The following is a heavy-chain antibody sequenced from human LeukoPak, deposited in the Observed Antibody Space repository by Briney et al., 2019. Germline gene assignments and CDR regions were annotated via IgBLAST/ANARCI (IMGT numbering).Heavy chain of an antibody. Sequence: GGSLRLSCAAPGFTFSDYYMSWIRQAPGKGLEWVSYISTSGSSIYYADSVKGRFTISRDNAKNSLYLQMNSLRAEDTAVYFCARVGIGIVIVPAAINAWGQGTLVTVSS. V-gene: IGHV3-11*01. CDR1: GFTFSDYY. D-gene: IGHD2-2*01. CDR2: ISTSGSSI. CDR3: ARVGIGIVIVPAAINA. J-gene: IGHJ4*02.